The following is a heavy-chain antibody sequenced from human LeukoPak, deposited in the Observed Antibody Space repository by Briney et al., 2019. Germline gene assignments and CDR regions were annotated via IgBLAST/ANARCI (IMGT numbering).Heavy chain of an antibody. CDR3: AREEDDSSGYYSRLDY. J-gene: IGHJ4*02. CDR1: GFTFSSYA. CDR2: ISYDGSNK. D-gene: IGHD3-22*01. Sequence: GGSLRLSCAVSGFTFSSYAMHWVRQAPGKGLGWVADISYDGSNKYYADSVKGRFTISRDNSKNTLYVQMNSLRAEDTAVYYCAREEDDSSGYYSRLDYWGQGTLVTVSS. V-gene: IGHV3-30-3*01.